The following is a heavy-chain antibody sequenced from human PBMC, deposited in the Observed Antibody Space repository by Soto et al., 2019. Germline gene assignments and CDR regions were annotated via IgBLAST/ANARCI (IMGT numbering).Heavy chain of an antibody. CDR2: LSWDGGTT. V-gene: IGHV3-43*01. Sequence: EVMLEESGGAVVQPGGSLRLSCVVFGFTFDEHTMHWVRQAPGKGLEWISLLSWDGGTTYYAESVKGRFTISRDSGTNSLFLQMDSLRPEDAALYYCARVKKKYRTTSGVDFDSWGQGTLVTVSS. CDR3: ARVKKKYRTTSGVDFDS. J-gene: IGHJ4*02. CDR1: GFTFDEHT. D-gene: IGHD5-12*01.